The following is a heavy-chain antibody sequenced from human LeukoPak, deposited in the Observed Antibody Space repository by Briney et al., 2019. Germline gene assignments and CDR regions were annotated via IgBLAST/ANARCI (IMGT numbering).Heavy chain of an antibody. J-gene: IGHJ4*02. V-gene: IGHV1-2*02. CDR3: ARVPANTATTNFDH. D-gene: IGHD4-17*01. Sequence: ASVKVSCKAFGYTFTGYYIHWVRQAPGQGFEWMGWINPNSGGTNYAQKFQGRVTMTRDTSISTAYMELSRPRSDDTAVYYCARVPANTATTNFDHWGQGTLVTVSS. CDR1: GYTFTGYY. CDR2: INPNSGGT.